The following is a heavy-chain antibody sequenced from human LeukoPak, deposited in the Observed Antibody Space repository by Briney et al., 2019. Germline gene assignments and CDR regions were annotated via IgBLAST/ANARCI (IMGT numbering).Heavy chain of an antibody. Sequence: GGSLRLSCAASGFTFSNYWMTWVRQAPGQGLEWVSSISGGGEDTYYADSVKGRFTISRDNSETTLYLQMNSLGADDTALYYCARTIAQYTNTWLYYYYGLDVWGQGTTVTVSS. D-gene: IGHD6-13*01. V-gene: IGHV3-23*01. CDR3: ARTIAQYTNTWLYYYYGLDV. J-gene: IGHJ6*02. CDR2: ISGGGEDT. CDR1: GFTFSNYW.